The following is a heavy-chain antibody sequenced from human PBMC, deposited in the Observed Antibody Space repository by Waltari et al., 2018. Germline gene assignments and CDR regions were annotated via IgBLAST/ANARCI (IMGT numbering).Heavy chain of an antibody. CDR1: GFPFSAFW. V-gene: IGHV3-7*01. CDR2: IKGDGSET. CDR3: ATDRGPNTFDH. Sequence: EVQLVESGGGLVQPGRSLRLSCATSGFPFSAFWMPWFRQAPGKGVEWAAKIKGDGSETYYAASVKGRFTISRDNAKNSVYLQMNSLRVEDTAVYYCATDRGPNTFDHWGQGTLVTVSS. J-gene: IGHJ4*02.